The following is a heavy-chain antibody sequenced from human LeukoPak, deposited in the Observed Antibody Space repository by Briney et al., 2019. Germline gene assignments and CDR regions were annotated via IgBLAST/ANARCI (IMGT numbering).Heavy chain of an antibody. D-gene: IGHD4-23*01. CDR2: ISSGGSTM. CDR1: GFTFSSYE. J-gene: IGHJ4*02. Sequence: GGSLRLSCAASGFTFSSYEMHWVRQAAGKGLEWDSHISSGGSTMHYADSVKGRFTISRDNAKHSLFLQMNSLRAEDTAVYYCARDTDYGGPFDYWGQGTLVTVSS. V-gene: IGHV3-48*03. CDR3: ARDTDYGGPFDY.